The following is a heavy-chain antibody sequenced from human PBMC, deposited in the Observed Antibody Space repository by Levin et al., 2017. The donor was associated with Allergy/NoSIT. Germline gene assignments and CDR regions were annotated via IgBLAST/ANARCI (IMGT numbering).Heavy chain of an antibody. V-gene: IGHV3-21*01. J-gene: IGHJ4*02. CDR1: GFTFSSYS. Sequence: LSLTCAASGFTFSSYSMNWVRQAPGKGLEWVSSISSSSSYIYYADSVKGRFTISRDNAKNSLYLQMNSLRAEDTAVYYCARERPYCSGGSCYQSGFDYWGQGTLVTVSS. CDR2: ISSSSSYI. CDR3: ARERPYCSGGSCYQSGFDY. D-gene: IGHD2-15*01.